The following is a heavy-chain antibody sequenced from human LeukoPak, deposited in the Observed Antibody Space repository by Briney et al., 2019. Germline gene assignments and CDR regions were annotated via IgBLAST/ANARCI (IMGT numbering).Heavy chain of an antibody. CDR2: INHSGST. V-gene: IGHV4-34*01. CDR3: ARLTGYMIEDYFDY. D-gene: IGHD3-22*01. J-gene: IGHJ4*02. CDR1: GFTFSGYW. Sequence: GSLRLSCAASGFTFSGYWMSWVRQPPGKGLEWIGEINHSGSTNYNPSLKSRVTISVKTSKNQFSLKLSSVTAADTAVYYCARLTGYMIEDYFDYWGQGTLVTVSS.